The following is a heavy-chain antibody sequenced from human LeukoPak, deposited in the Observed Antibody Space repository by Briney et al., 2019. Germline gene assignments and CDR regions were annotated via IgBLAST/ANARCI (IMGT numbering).Heavy chain of an antibody. CDR3: AKSGRTSCSTSCYYFDY. V-gene: IGHV3-23*01. Sequence: GGSLRLSCAASGFSIMNSAMNWVRQAPGKGLEWVSAINGTAINTVYADSVKGRFTISRDYSKNTLYLQMNNLRVEDTAVYYCAKSGRTSCSTSCYYFDYWGQGTLVTVSS. CDR1: GFSIMNSA. J-gene: IGHJ4*02. D-gene: IGHD2-2*01. CDR2: INGTAINT.